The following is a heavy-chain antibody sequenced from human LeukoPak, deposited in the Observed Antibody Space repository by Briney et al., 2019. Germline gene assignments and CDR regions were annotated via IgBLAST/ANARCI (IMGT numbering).Heavy chain of an antibody. CDR2: MNPNSGNT. D-gene: IGHD6-6*01. J-gene: IGHJ4*02. V-gene: IGHV1-8*03. CDR1: GYTFTSYD. Sequence: GASVKVSCKASGYTFTSYDINWVRQTTGQGLEWMGWMNPNSGNTGYAQKFQGRVTITRNTSISTAYMELSSLRSEDTAVYYCATDRFPIAARPFDYWGQGTLVTVSS. CDR3: ATDRFPIAARPFDY.